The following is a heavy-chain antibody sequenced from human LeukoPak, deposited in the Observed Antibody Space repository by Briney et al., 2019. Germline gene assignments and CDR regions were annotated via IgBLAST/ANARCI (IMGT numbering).Heavy chain of an antibody. Sequence: GGSLRLSCAASGFTFSSYAMHWVRQAPGKGLEWVAVISYDGSNKYYADSVKGRFTISRDNSKNTLYLLMNSLRAEDTAVYYCARFPGEYSYGSNWFDPWGQGTLVTVSS. CDR2: ISYDGSNK. V-gene: IGHV3-30*04. CDR3: ARFPGEYSYGSNWFDP. D-gene: IGHD5-18*01. CDR1: GFTFSSYA. J-gene: IGHJ5*02.